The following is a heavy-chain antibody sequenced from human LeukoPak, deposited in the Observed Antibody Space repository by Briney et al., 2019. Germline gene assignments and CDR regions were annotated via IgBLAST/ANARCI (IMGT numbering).Heavy chain of an antibody. D-gene: IGHD3-22*01. CDR2: ISYDGSNK. J-gene: IGHJ4*02. CDR1: GFTFSSYA. Sequence: GRSLRLSCAASGFTFSSYAMHWVRQAPGKGLEWVAVISYDGSNKYYADSVKGRFTISRDNSKNTLYLQMNSLRAEDTAVYYCARGDYYYDSSGLGFDYWGQGTLVTVSS. V-gene: IGHV3-30-3*01. CDR3: ARGDYYYDSSGLGFDY.